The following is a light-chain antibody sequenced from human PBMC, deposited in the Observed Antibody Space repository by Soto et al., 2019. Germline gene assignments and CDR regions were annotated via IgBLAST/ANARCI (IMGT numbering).Light chain of an antibody. CDR1: QSVSRGY. CDR2: GVS. Sequence: EVVLTQSPGTLSLSPVERATLSCRASQSVSRGYLAWYQQKSGQAPRLVIYGVSNRATGIPARFSGSGSGTDFTLTINSLAPEDFAIYYCHQRQSWPRTFGQGTKVDIK. CDR3: HQRQSWPRT. J-gene: IGKJ1*01. V-gene: IGKV3-20*01.